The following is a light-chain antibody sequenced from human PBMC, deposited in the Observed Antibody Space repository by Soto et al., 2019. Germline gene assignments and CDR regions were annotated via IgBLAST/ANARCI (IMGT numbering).Light chain of an antibody. V-gene: IGKV3-15*01. CDR3: QQYNDWPLT. Sequence: EIVMTQSPATLSVSPGVRASLSCRASQSVSTNLAWYQQKPAQAPRLLIYGASTRATGIPARFSGGGSGTEFTLTISSLQSADFAVYYCQQYNDWPLTFGGGTKVEIK. J-gene: IGKJ4*01. CDR2: GAS. CDR1: QSVSTN.